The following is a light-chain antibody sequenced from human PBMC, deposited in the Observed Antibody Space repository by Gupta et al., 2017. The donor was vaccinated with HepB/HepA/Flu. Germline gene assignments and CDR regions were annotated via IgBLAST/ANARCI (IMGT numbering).Light chain of an antibody. J-gene: IGLJ2*01. V-gene: IGLV1-40*01. CDR2: SND. CDR3: QSYDSRLSALV. CDR1: RSNTASNND. Sequence: SVLTQSPPVSGAPGPRVTISCTGGRSNTASNNDAHWYQHLPGTAPKLLIFSNDDRPSGIPERISGSNSGTSASLAITGLQADDEADYYCQSYDSRLSALVFGGGTKLTVL.